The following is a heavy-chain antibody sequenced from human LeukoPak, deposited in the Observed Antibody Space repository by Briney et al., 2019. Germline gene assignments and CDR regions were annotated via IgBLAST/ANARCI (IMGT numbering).Heavy chain of an antibody. J-gene: IGHJ4*02. Sequence: GGSLRLSCAASGFTFSSYGMHWVRQAPGKGLEWVAVISYDGSNKYYADSVKGRFTISRDNSKSTLYLQMNSLRAEDTAVYYCAKGYQGYCSSTSCYGDFDYWGQGTLVTVSS. CDR3: AKGYQGYCSSTSCYGDFDY. V-gene: IGHV3-30*18. CDR2: ISYDGSNK. CDR1: GFTFSSYG. D-gene: IGHD2-2*01.